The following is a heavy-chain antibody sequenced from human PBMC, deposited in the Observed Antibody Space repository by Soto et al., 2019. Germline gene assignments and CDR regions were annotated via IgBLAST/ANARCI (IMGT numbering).Heavy chain of an antibody. J-gene: IGHJ5*02. CDR2: ISAYYGNT. D-gene: IGHD6-13*01. Sequence: ASVKVSCKASGYTFTSYGISWVRQAPGQGLEWMGWISAYYGNTNYAQKLQGRVTMTTDTSTSTAYMELRSLRSDDTAVYYCARWVFQFGSSWYCFAPWGQGTLVPVSS. CDR3: ARWVFQFGSSWYCFAP. V-gene: IGHV1-18*01. CDR1: GYTFTSYG.